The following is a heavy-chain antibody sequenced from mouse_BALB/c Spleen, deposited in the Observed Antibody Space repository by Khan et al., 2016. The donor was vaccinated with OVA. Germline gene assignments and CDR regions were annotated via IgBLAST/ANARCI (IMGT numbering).Heavy chain of an antibody. CDR1: GYSITSVYV. J-gene: IGHJ2*01. CDR2: ISDSGVT. V-gene: IGHV3-2*02. CDR3: ARVEYYGDCFND. D-gene: IGHD1-1*01. Sequence: EVELVESGPGLVKPSPSLSLTCTVTGYSITSVYVWNWIRQPQGNKLEWMGFISDSGVTRYTPSLKSRISITPDTSKNQFFLQLNSVTTEDTAPNSCARVEYYGDCFNDWGQGTTLTVSS.